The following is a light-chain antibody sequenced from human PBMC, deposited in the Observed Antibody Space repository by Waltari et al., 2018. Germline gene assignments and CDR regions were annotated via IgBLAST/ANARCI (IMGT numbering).Light chain of an antibody. J-gene: IGKJ1*01. CDR3: QQYGRSPRT. CDR2: GAS. V-gene: IGKV3-20*01. Sequence: EIVLTQSPGTLSSSPGERATLSCRASQSVSSSYLAWYQQKPAQAPRLLIYGASSRATGITDRFSGSGSGTDFTLTISRLEPEDFAVYYCQQYGRSPRTFGQGTTVEIK. CDR1: QSVSSSY.